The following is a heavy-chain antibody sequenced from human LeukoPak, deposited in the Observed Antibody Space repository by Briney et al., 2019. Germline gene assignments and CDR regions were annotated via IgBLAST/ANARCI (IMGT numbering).Heavy chain of an antibody. J-gene: IGHJ4*02. CDR1: GVSRSSSY. D-gene: IGHD2-21*01. CDR2: IFYTGDS. V-gene: IGHV4-59*08. Sequence: SETLSLTCTVSGVSRSSSYWSWLRQPPGKGLEWIGYIFYTGDSNHNPSFKSRVSISLDTSKDQFSLKLSSVTAADTAVYYCARHRFASPLDSWGQGTLVTVSS. CDR3: ARHRFASPLDS.